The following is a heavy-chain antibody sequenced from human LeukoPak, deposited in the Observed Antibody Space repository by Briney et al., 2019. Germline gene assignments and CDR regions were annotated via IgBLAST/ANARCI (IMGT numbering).Heavy chain of an antibody. CDR1: GFTFSNYA. Sequence: GGSLRLSCAASGFTFSNYAMSWVRQAPGKGLGWVSTISGGGDSTYYADSVEGRFTISRDNSKNTLFLQMNSLRAEDTAIYYCAKLDQWLVRYWGQGTLVTVSS. D-gene: IGHD6-19*01. V-gene: IGHV3-23*01. CDR2: ISGGGDST. J-gene: IGHJ4*02. CDR3: AKLDQWLVRY.